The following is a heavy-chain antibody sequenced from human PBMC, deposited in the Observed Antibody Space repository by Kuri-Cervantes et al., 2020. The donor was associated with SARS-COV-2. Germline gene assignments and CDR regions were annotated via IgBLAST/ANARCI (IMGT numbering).Heavy chain of an antibody. Sequence: ASVKVSCKASGYIFTNYYMSWVRQAPGQGLEWLGIINPSGGGTSYAQKFQGRVTKTRDTSTSTVYMELSSLRSEDTAVYYCARGRLSSDYFDYWGQGTLVTVSS. V-gene: IGHV1-46*01. CDR3: ARGRLSSDYFDY. CDR1: GYIFTNYY. CDR2: INPSGGGT. J-gene: IGHJ4*02. D-gene: IGHD6-6*01.